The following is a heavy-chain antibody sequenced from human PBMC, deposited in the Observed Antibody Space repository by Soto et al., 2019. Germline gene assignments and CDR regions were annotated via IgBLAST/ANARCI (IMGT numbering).Heavy chain of an antibody. CDR3: TRDRWFGDPPPDRAFDI. J-gene: IGHJ3*02. V-gene: IGHV3-49*03. CDR2: IRSKAYGGTT. D-gene: IGHD3-10*01. Sequence: GGSLRLSXTASGFTFGDYAMSWFRQAPGKGLEWVGFIRSKAYGGTTEYAASVKGRFTISRDDSKSIAYLQMNSLKTEDTAVYYCTRDRWFGDPPPDRAFDIWGQGTMVTVSS. CDR1: GFTFGDYA.